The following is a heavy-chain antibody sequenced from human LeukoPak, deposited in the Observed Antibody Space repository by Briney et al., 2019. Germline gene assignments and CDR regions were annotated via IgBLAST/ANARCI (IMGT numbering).Heavy chain of an antibody. V-gene: IGHV3-23*01. J-gene: IGHJ4*02. CDR1: GFTFSSYG. D-gene: IGHD3-22*01. Sequence: GGSLRLSCAASGFTFSSYGMSWVRQAPGKGLEWVSGIRGAGSSTYYADSVKGRFTISRDNSRNTLYLQMNSLRAEDTATYYCAKDTSAYLPGKEFDSWGQGTLVTVSS. CDR3: AKDTSAYLPGKEFDS. CDR2: IRGAGSST.